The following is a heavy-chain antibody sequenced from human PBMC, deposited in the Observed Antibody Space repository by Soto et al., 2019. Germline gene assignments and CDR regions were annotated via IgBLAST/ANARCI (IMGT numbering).Heavy chain of an antibody. CDR1: GDSVSSNSAA. Sequence: HSQTLSLTCAISGDSVSSNSAAWNWIRQSPSRGLEWLGRTYYRSKWYNDYAVSVESRITVNPDPSKNQFSLQLNSVTPEDTAVYYCSRGLNYYGSGSPSYGMDVWGQGTTVTVSS. J-gene: IGHJ6*02. CDR2: TYYRSKWYN. CDR3: SRGLNYYGSGSPSYGMDV. D-gene: IGHD3-10*01. V-gene: IGHV6-1*01.